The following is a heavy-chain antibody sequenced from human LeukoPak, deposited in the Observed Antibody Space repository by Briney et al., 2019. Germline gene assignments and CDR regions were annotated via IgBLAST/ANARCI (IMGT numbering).Heavy chain of an antibody. V-gene: IGHV3-23*01. D-gene: IGHD1-26*01. CDR1: EFTFSHYA. CDR2: ISGGGGST. J-gene: IGHJ3*02. Sequence: GGSLGLSCGASEFTFSHYAMNWVRQAPGKGLEWVSGISGGGGSTYYADSVKGRFTISRDNSKNTLYLQMNSLRAEDTAVYYCARDDYSGRSSGQVIGAFDIWGQGTMVTVSS. CDR3: ARDDYSGRSSGQVIGAFDI.